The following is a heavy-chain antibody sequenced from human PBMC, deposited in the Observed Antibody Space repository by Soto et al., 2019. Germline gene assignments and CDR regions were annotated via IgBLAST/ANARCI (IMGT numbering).Heavy chain of an antibody. CDR2: INAGDGYT. CDR1: GYTLTTYT. D-gene: IGHD3-10*01. J-gene: IGHJ4*02. Sequence: QVQLVQSGAEVRKPGASVMVSCKASGYTLTTYTMHWVRQAPGQRLEWMGWINAGDGYTKYSQRFHGRVTITRDTSASTAYMVLSSLRSEDTAVYYCARGNGSGSYYFDYWGQGTLVTVSS. CDR3: ARGNGSGSYYFDY. V-gene: IGHV1-3*01.